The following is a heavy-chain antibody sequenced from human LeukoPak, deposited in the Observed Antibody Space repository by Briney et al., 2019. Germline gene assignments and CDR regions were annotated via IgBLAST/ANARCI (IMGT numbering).Heavy chain of an antibody. CDR3: ARSRYSTSSGGFDY. Sequence: GGSLRLSCAASGFTFSSYTMNWVRQAPGKGLEWVSSISSSSYYIYYADSVKGRFTISRDNAKNSLYLQMNSLRGEDTAVYYCARSRYSTSSGGFDYWGQGILVTVSS. CDR1: GFTFSSYT. V-gene: IGHV3-21*06. CDR2: ISSSSYYI. J-gene: IGHJ4*02. D-gene: IGHD6-6*01.